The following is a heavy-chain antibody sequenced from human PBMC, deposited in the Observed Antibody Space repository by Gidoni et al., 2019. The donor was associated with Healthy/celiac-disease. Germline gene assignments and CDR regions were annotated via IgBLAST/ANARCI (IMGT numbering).Heavy chain of an antibody. CDR3: ARGALTMVRRNATRFDY. J-gene: IGHJ4*02. CDR2: INHSGST. D-gene: IGHD3-10*01. CDR1: GGSFSGYY. Sequence: QVQLQQWGAGLLKPSETLSLTCAVYGGSFSGYYWSWIRQPPGKGLEWIGEINHSGSTNYNPSLKSRVTISVDTSKNQFSLKLSSVTAADTAVYYCARGALTMVRRNATRFDYWGQGTLVTVSS. V-gene: IGHV4-34*01.